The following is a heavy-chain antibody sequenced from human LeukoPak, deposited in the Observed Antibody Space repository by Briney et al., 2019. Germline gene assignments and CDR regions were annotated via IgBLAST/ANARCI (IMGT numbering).Heavy chain of an antibody. V-gene: IGHV1-18*01. CDR1: GYTFTSYG. J-gene: IGHJ4*02. CDR3: ARDFAARRGPSISHLDY. D-gene: IGHD2/OR15-2a*01. Sequence: ASVKVSCKASGYTFTSYGISWVRQAPGQGLEWMGWISAYNGNTNYAQKLQGRVTMTTDTSTSTAYMELRSLRSDDTAVYYCARDFAARRGPSISHLDYWGQGTLVTVSS. CDR2: ISAYNGNT.